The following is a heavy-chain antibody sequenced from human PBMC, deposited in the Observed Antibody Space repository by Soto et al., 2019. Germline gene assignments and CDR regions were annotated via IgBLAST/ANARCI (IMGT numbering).Heavy chain of an antibody. CDR2: IGPTGGPT. CDR3: SWRGVTSTS. Sequence: GGSLRLSCAASGFTFSSYALSWVRQAPGKGLEWVSAIGPTGGPTYYADSVKGRFTISRDNSKKTLYLQMSSLGVDDTAVYYCSWRGVTSTSWGRGTLVTVSS. J-gene: IGHJ5*02. V-gene: IGHV3-23*01. CDR1: GFTFSSYA. D-gene: IGHD2-21*02.